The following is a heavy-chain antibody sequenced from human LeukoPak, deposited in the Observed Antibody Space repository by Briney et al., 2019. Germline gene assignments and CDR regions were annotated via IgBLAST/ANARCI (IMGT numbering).Heavy chain of an antibody. Sequence: SGGSLRLSCAASGFTFSSYAMHWVRQAPGKGLEYVSAISSNGGSTYYANSVKGRFTISRDNSKNTLYLQMGSLRAEDMAVYYCASALRGIEGDWYFDLWGRGTLVTVSS. V-gene: IGHV3-64*01. D-gene: IGHD3-16*01. CDR3: ASALRGIEGDWYFDL. CDR2: ISSNGGST. J-gene: IGHJ2*01. CDR1: GFTFSSYA.